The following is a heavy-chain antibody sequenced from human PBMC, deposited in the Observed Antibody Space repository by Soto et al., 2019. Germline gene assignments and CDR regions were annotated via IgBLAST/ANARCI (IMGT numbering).Heavy chain of an antibody. D-gene: IGHD5-12*01. Sequence: SETLSLTCTFSGDSISDYSWSWVRQPPGKGLEWIGNIHYNGNTKYNPSLKSRVTMSLDTSKNQFSLRLISVTAADTAKYFCAREGNLGRWLQPLDFWGQGTLVT. V-gene: IGHV4-59*01. CDR1: GDSISDYS. CDR2: IHYNGNT. J-gene: IGHJ4*02. CDR3: AREGNLGRWLQPLDF.